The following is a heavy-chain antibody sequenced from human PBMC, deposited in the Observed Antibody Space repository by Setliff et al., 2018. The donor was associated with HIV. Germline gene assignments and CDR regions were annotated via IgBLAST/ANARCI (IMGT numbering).Heavy chain of an antibody. CDR3: ARDDSSGWHFYYYYGMDV. J-gene: IGHJ6*02. V-gene: IGHV4-38-2*02. CDR1: GFSISSRYY. Sequence: LSLTCDVSGFSISSRYYWGWIRQPPGRGLEWIGSIYHSGSTYYNPSLKSRVTISVDTSKNRFSLKLSSVTAADTAVYYCARDDSSGWHFYYYYGMDVWGQGTTVTVS. CDR2: IYHSGST. D-gene: IGHD6-19*01.